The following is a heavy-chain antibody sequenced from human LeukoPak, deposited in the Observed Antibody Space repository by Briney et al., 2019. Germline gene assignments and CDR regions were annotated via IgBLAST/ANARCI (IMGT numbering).Heavy chain of an antibody. D-gene: IGHD4-17*01. CDR1: GYSFTNYW. J-gene: IGHJ4*02. Sequence: GESLKISCEGSGYSFTNYWIAWVRQMPGKGLECMGIIYPGDSDARYSPSFQGQVTMSADKSISTAYLQWRSLKASDTAMYFCARLRGDYVLDYWGQGTLVTVSS. CDR3: ARLRGDYVLDY. V-gene: IGHV5-51*01. CDR2: IYPGDSDA.